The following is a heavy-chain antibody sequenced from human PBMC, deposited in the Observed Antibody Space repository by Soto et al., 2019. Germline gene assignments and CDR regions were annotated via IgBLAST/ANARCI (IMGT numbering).Heavy chain of an antibody. D-gene: IGHD6-13*01. V-gene: IGHV4-59*01. Sequence: SETLSLTCTVSGGSISGYYWSWIRQPPGKGLEWVGDIYYSGSTHYSPSLKSRVTISVDSSKNHFSLKLSSVTAADTAIYFCARAYSTSWTYCFDYWGQGTLLTVSS. CDR3: ARAYSTSWTYCFDY. CDR1: GGSISGYY. J-gene: IGHJ4*02. CDR2: IYYSGST.